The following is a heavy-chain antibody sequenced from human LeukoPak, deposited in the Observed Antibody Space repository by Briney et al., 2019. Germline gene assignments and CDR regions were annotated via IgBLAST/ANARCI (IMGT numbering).Heavy chain of an antibody. CDR3: AKGAYYYDSSGYPGYMDV. Sequence: GGSLRLSWAASGFTFDDYAMHWVRQAPGKGLEWVSGISWNSGSIGYADSVKGRFTISRDNAKNSLYLQMNSLRAEDTALYYCAKGAYYYDSSGYPGYMDVWGKGTTVTVSS. V-gene: IGHV3-9*01. CDR2: ISWNSGSI. CDR1: GFTFDDYA. D-gene: IGHD3-22*01. J-gene: IGHJ6*03.